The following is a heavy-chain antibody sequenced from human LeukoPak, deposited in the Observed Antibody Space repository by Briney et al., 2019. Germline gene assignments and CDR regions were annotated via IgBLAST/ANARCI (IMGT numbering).Heavy chain of an antibody. CDR1: GFTLSSYN. Sequence: GGSLRLSCVASGFTLSSYNMNWVRQAPGKGLEWVSSISSSSYIYYADSVKGRFTISRDNAKNSLYLQMNSLRAEDTAVYYCARDRSYYDFWSGTPVWGQGTLVTVSS. CDR2: ISSSSYI. V-gene: IGHV3-21*01. D-gene: IGHD3-3*01. CDR3: ARDRSYYDFWSGTPV. J-gene: IGHJ4*02.